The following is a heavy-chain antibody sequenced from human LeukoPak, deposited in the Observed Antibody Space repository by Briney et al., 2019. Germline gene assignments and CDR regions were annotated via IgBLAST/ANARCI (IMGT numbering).Heavy chain of an antibody. V-gene: IGHV1-2*02. D-gene: IGHD3-3*01. J-gene: IGHJ4*02. Sequence: ASVKVSCKASGYTFTGYYMHWVRQAPGQGLEWMGWINPNSGGTNYAQKFQGRVTMTRDTSISTAYMELSRLRSDDTAVYYCARDRALLEWLFKFDYWGQGTLVTVSS. CDR3: ARDRALLEWLFKFDY. CDR1: GYTFTGYY. CDR2: INPNSGGT.